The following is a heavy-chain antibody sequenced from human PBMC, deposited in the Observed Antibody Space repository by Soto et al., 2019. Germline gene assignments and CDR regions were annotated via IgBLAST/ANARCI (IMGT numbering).Heavy chain of an antibody. CDR3: ARDKDLQPTVWGF. D-gene: IGHD3-16*01. CDR2: VYYSGAT. Sequence: SETLSLTCTVSGDSMATGGHYYNWIRQVPGKGLEWIGYVYYSGATHYAPSLRARATISRDTSKNQFSLRLISVTAADTALYYCARDKDLQPTVWGFWGQGIQVTVSS. CDR1: GDSMATGGHY. V-gene: IGHV4-31*03. J-gene: IGHJ4*02.